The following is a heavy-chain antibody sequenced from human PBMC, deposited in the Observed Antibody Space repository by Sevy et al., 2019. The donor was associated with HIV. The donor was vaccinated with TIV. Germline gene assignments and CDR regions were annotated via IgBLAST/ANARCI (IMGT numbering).Heavy chain of an antibody. CDR2: LNPNGGNT. J-gene: IGHJ6*02. CDR3: ARGGRVRGIIGYYGMDV. CDR1: GYTFISYD. Sequence: ASVKVSCKASGYTFISYDIIWVRQASGQGLEWMGWLNPNGGNTGYAQKLQDRVTLTRNTSINTAYMELSSLGSEDTAVYYCARGGRVRGIIGYYGMDVWAQGTTVTVSS. D-gene: IGHD3-10*01. V-gene: IGHV1-8*01.